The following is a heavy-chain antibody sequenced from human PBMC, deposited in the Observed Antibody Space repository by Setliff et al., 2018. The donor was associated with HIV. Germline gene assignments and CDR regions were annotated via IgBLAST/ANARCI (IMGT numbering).Heavy chain of an antibody. J-gene: IGHJ4*02. CDR3: ARLRGLNLEPFDY. CDR1: GGSISTSRYY. V-gene: IGHV4-39*01. D-gene: IGHD1-1*01. CDR2: INYRGNT. Sequence: SETLSLTCTVSGGSISTSRYYWGWIRQPPGKGLEWIGSINYRGNTYYNPSLKSRAAISVDTSTNKFSLKLSSVTAADTAVYYCARLRGLNLEPFDYWGQGTLVTVSS.